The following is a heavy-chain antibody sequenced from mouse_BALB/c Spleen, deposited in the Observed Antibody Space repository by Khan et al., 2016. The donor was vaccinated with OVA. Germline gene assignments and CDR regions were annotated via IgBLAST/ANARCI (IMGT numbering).Heavy chain of an antibody. CDR3: ARQPYYHYYIMDY. CDR1: GFSLTNYG. J-gene: IGHJ4*01. CDR2: IWSDGST. V-gene: IGHV2-6-1*01. Sequence: QVRLQQSGPGLVAPSQSLSITCTISGFSLTNYGVHWVRQPPGKGLEWLVVIWSDGSTTYNSTLKSRLSISKDNSKSQVFLKMNSLQTDDTAIYYCARQPYYHYYIMDYWGQGISVTVSS. D-gene: IGHD2-10*01.